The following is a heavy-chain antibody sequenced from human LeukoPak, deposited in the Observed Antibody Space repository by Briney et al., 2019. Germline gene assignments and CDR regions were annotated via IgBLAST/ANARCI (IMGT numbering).Heavy chain of an antibody. CDR3: AKAPVTSCRGAYCHPFDS. CDR1: GFTFSSYA. CDR2: ISYDGSNK. V-gene: IGHV3-30*04. Sequence: GGSLRLSCAAPGFTFSSYAMHWVRQAPGKGLQWVAVISYDGSNKYYEDSVKGRFTISRDNSKNTLYLKMNSLRAEDAAVYFCAKAPVTSCRGAYCHPFDSWGQGTLVTVSS. D-gene: IGHD2-15*01. J-gene: IGHJ4*02.